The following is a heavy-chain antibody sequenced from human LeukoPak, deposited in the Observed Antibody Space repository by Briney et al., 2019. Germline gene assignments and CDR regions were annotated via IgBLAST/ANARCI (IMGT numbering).Heavy chain of an antibody. D-gene: IGHD6-19*01. V-gene: IGHV3-23*01. CDR1: GFTFSTAS. J-gene: IGHJ4*02. Sequence: GGSLRLSCAAPGFTFSTASFPWVRQAPGRGLEWVSAFDTGFGTYYPDSLKGRFTISRDNSKNTLFLQMNSLRAEDTAVYYCARSSGWWSLDYWGQGTLVTVSS. CDR3: ARSSGWWSLDY. CDR2: FDTGFGT.